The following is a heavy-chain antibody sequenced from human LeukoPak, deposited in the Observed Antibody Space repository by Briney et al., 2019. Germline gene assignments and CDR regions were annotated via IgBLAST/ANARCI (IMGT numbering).Heavy chain of an antibody. V-gene: IGHV4-59*01. CDR1: GGSFSGYY. Sequence: PSETLSLTCAVYGGSFSGYYWSWIRQPPGKGLEWIGYIYYSGSTNYNPSLKSRVTISVDTSKNQFSLKLSSVTAADTAVYYCARVDEELHFDYWGQGTLVTVSS. CDR3: ARVDEELHFDY. J-gene: IGHJ4*02. CDR2: IYYSGST. D-gene: IGHD1-26*01.